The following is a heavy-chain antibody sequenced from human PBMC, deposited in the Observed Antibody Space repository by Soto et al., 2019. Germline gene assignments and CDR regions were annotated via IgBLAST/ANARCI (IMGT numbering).Heavy chain of an antibody. V-gene: IGHV3-53*01. CDR3: VQTTGWPGFDF. Sequence: EVQLVESGGGVIQPGGSLSLTCAASGFSVSSKYMTWVRQAPGKGLEWVSVIYGGGTTYYADSVKDRFTISRDNSKNTLYLQMNSLRAEDTAVYYCVQTTGWPGFDFWGQGTLVTVSS. J-gene: IGHJ4*02. CDR2: IYGGGTT. D-gene: IGHD6-19*01. CDR1: GFSVSSKY.